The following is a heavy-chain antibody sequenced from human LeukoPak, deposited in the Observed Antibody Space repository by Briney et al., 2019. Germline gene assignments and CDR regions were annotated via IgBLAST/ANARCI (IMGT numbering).Heavy chain of an antibody. D-gene: IGHD2-2*01. Sequence: GGSLRLSCAASGFTFSSYGMHWVRQAPGKGLEWVAFIRYDGSNKYYADSVKGRFTISRDNSKNTLYLQMNSLRAEDTAVYYCAKGGIVPAAVYYMDVWGKGTTVTISS. CDR2: IRYDGSNK. J-gene: IGHJ6*03. CDR1: GFTFSSYG. CDR3: AKGGIVPAAVYYMDV. V-gene: IGHV3-30*02.